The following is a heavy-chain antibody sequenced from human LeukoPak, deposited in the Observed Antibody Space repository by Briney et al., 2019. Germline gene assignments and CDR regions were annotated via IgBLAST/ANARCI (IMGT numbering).Heavy chain of an antibody. V-gene: IGHV3-7*01. CDR2: IKQDGSEK. J-gene: IGHJ5*02. CDR3: ARGSEWESLRGLSIS. Sequence: GRSLRLSCAASGFTFSDYGMHWVRQAPGKGLEWVADIKQDGSEKYYVDSVKGRFTISRDNAKNSLYLQMNSLRAEDTAVYYCARGSEWESLRGLSISWGQGTLVTVSS. D-gene: IGHD1-26*01. CDR1: GFTFSDYG.